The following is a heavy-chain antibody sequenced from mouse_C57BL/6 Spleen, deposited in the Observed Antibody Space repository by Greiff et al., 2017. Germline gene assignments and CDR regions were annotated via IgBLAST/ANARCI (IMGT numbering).Heavy chain of an antibody. D-gene: IGHD2-4*01. Sequence: EVKVVESGGGLVKPGGSLKLSCAASGFTFSDYGMHWVRQAPEQGLEWVAYISSGSSTIYYADTVKGRFTIYRDNAKNTLFLQMTSLRSEDTAMYYCAAYDYDGRPWDYWGQGTTLTVSS. CDR3: AAYDYDGRPWDY. V-gene: IGHV5-17*01. J-gene: IGHJ2*01. CDR1: GFTFSDYG. CDR2: ISSGSSTI.